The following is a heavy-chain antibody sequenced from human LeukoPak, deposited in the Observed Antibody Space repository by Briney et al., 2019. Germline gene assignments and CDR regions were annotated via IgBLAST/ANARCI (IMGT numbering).Heavy chain of an antibody. CDR3: ARYRSGTYYFDY. V-gene: IGHV5-51*01. Sequence: GESLQISCKGSGYRLSSYWIGWVRQMPGKGLEWMGIIYPGDSDTRYSPSFEGQVTISADKSISTAYLQWSSLKASDTAMYYCARYRSGTYYFDYWGQGTLVTVSS. J-gene: IGHJ4*02. D-gene: IGHD3-10*01. CDR2: IYPGDSDT. CDR1: GYRLSSYW.